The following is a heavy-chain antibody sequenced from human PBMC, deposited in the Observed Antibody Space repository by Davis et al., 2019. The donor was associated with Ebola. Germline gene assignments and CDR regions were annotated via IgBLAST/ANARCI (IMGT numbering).Heavy chain of an antibody. CDR2: IYYSGST. J-gene: IGHJ4*02. CDR3: ARLPYYDFWSRDY. CDR1: GGSISSYY. D-gene: IGHD3-3*01. V-gene: IGHV4-59*05. Sequence: SETLSLTCTVSGGSISSYYWSWIRQPPGKGLEWIGSIYYSGSTYYNPSLKSRVTISVDTSKNQFSLKLSSVTAADTAVYYCARLPYYDFWSRDYWGQGTLVTVSS.